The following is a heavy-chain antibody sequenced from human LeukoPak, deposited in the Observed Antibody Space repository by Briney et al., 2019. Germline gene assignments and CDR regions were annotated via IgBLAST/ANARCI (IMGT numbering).Heavy chain of an antibody. V-gene: IGHV5-51*01. Sequence: GESLKISCKGSGYSFTSYWIGWVRQMPGKGLEWMGIIYPGDSDTRYSPSFQGQVTISADKSISTAYLQWSSLKTSDTAMYYCAREPDSSGYSFDYWGQGTLVTVSS. CDR1: GYSFTSYW. CDR2: IYPGDSDT. CDR3: AREPDSSGYSFDY. D-gene: IGHD3-22*01. J-gene: IGHJ4*02.